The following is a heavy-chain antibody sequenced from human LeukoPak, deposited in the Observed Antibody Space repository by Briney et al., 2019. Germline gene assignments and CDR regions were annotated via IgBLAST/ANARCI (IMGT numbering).Heavy chain of an antibody. CDR2: IYYSGNT. D-gene: IGHD5-18*01. J-gene: IGHJ4*02. Sequence: SETLSLTCTVSGGSISGSNYYWGWIRQPPGKGLEWIASIYYSGNTFYNPSLKSRVTISVDTSKNQFSLKLTSVTAADTAVYYCASLNTDLVLIDYWGQGTLVTVSS. CDR3: ASLNTDLVLIDY. V-gene: IGHV4-39*01. CDR1: GGSISGSNYY.